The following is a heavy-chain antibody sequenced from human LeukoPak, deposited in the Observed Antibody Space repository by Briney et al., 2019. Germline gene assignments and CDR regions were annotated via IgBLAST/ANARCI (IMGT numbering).Heavy chain of an antibody. J-gene: IGHJ4*02. Sequence: GGSLRLSCAASGFTFSSYGMHWVRQAPGKGLEWVAVIWYDGSNKYYADSVKGRFTISRDNAKNTLYLQMNSLGAEDTAVYYCTRSTGNYYDSSAYYDYWGQGTLVTVSS. D-gene: IGHD3-22*01. V-gene: IGHV3-33*01. CDR1: GFTFSSYG. CDR2: IWYDGSNK. CDR3: TRSTGNYYDSSAYYDY.